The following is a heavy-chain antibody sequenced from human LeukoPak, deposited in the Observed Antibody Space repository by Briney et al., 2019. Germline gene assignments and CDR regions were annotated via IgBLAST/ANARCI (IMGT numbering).Heavy chain of an antibody. D-gene: IGHD6-19*01. CDR3: ARDLSSGSDLDY. Sequence: ASVKVSCXASGXTXTGYYMHWVRQXPGQGLEWMGWINPNSGGTNYAQKFQGRVTMTRDTSISTAYMELSRLRSDDTAVYYCARDLSSGSDLDYWGQGTLVTVSS. V-gene: IGHV1-2*02. CDR1: GXTXTGYY. CDR2: INPNSGGT. J-gene: IGHJ4*02.